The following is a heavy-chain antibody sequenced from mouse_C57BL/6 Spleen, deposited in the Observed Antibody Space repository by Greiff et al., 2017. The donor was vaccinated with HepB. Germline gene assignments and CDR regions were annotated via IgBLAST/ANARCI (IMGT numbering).Heavy chain of an antibody. CDR3: AIRMDYDYDGLGY. D-gene: IGHD2-4*01. CDR1: GYTFTSYW. Sequence: VQLQQSGAELAKPGASVKLSCKASGYTFTSYWMHWVKQRPGQGLEWIGYINPSSGYTKYNQKYKDKATLTADKSSSTAYMQLSSLTYEDSAVYYWAIRMDYDYDGLGYWDQGTTLTVSS. CDR2: INPSSGYT. J-gene: IGHJ2*01. V-gene: IGHV1-7*01.